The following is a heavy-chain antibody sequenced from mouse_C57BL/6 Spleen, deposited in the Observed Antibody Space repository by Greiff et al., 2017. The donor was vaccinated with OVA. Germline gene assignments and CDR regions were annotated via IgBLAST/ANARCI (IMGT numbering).Heavy chain of an antibody. CDR1: GFSLTSYA. CDR2: IWTGGGT. V-gene: IGHV2-9-1*01. Sequence: VQLVESGPGLVAPSQSLSIPCTVSGFSLTSYAISWVRQPPGKGLEWLGVIWTGGGTNYNSALKSRLSISKDNSKSQAFLKRNSLQTDDAARYYCARNTGGSLAYWGQGTLVTVSA. CDR3: ARNTGGSLAY. J-gene: IGHJ3*01. D-gene: IGHD1-1*02.